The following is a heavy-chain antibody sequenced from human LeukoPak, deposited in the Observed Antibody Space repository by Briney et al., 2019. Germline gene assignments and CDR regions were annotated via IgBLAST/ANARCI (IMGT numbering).Heavy chain of an antibody. J-gene: IGHJ4*02. D-gene: IGHD7-27*01. V-gene: IGHV3-30*02. Sequence: GGSLRLSCAASGSIFSDYGMHWVRQAPGKGLEWVALIRYDGSNKYYADSVKGRFTISRDKSKNTLYLQMNSLTPEDTAIYYCAHSQTGVGIFDYWGQGALVTVSS. CDR2: IRYDGSNK. CDR3: AHSQTGVGIFDY. CDR1: GSIFSDYG.